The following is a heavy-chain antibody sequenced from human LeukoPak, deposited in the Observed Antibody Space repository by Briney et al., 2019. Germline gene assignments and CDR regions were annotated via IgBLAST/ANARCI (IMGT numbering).Heavy chain of an antibody. V-gene: IGHV3-30-3*01. Sequence: GGSLRLSCAASGFTFSSYAMHWVRQAPGKGLEWVAVISYDGSNKYYADSVKGRLTISRDNSKNTLYLQMNSLRAEDTAVYYCAREEWELLLVNAFDIWGQGTMVTVSS. CDR1: GFTFSSYA. J-gene: IGHJ3*02. CDR2: ISYDGSNK. CDR3: AREEWELLLVNAFDI. D-gene: IGHD1-26*01.